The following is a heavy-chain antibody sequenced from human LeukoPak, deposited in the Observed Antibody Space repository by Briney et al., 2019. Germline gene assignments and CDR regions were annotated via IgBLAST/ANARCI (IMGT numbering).Heavy chain of an antibody. V-gene: IGHV1-3*02. CDR3: ARGSGYIINY. CDR2: SSGDNVHT. D-gene: IGHD5-12*01. J-gene: IGHJ4*02. Sequence: GASVKVSRKTSGYTFTNYAIHWLRQAPGQSLQWLGWSSGDNVHTKYSQEFQGRVTITKDTSASTAYMELSSLKSEDKAVYYCARGSGYIINYWGQGTLVTVSS. CDR1: GYTFTNYA.